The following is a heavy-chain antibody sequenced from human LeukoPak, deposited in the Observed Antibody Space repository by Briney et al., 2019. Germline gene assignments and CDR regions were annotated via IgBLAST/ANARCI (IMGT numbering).Heavy chain of an antibody. CDR1: GFTFSSYW. D-gene: IGHD2-2*02. Sequence: GGSLRLSCAASGFTFSSYWMHWVRQAPGKGLEWVSSISSSSSYIYYADSVKGRFTISRDNAKNSLYLQMNSLRAEGTAVYYCARGHLVEDIVVVPAAIALYNWFDPWGQGTLVTVSS. CDR3: ARGHLVEDIVVVPAAIALYNWFDP. CDR2: ISSSSSYI. V-gene: IGHV3-21*01. J-gene: IGHJ5*02.